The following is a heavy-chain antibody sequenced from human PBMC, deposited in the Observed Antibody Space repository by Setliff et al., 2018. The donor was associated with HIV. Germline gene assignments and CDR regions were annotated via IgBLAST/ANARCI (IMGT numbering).Heavy chain of an antibody. J-gene: IGHJ3*02. CDR2: IYTSGST. D-gene: IGHD2-15*01. CDR3: ARGTTQLVPTATRAGFDI. V-gene: IGHV4-61*09. CDR1: DDSISSGLYY. Sequence: SETLSLTCNVSDDSISSGLYYWSWIRQPAGKGLEWIGHIYTSGSTQYSPSLRSRLTLSVDTSKNEFSLKLSSVTAADTAIYFCARGTTQLVPTATRAGFDIWGQGTLVTVSS.